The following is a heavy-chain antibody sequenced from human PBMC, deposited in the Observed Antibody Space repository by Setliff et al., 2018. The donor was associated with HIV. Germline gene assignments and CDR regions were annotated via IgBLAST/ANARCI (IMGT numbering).Heavy chain of an antibody. D-gene: IGHD6-19*01. CDR3: ARGESIAVAYYHYYYMDV. CDR1: GGTFRSYG. J-gene: IGHJ6*03. CDR2: IIPIFGTA. V-gene: IGHV1-69*13. Sequence: SVKVSCKASGGTFRSYGISWVRQAPGQGLEWMGGIIPIFGTANYAQKFQCRVTITADESTSTAYMELSSLRSEDTAVYYCARGESIAVAYYHYYYMDVCGKGTTVTVSS.